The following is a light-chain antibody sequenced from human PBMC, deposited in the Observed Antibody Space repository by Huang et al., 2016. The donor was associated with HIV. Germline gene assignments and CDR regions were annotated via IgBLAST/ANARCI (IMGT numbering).Light chain of an antibody. CDR3: QQLHSYPIT. V-gene: IGKV1-9*01. J-gene: IGKJ5*01. CDR1: QDIANS. Sequence: QLTQSPSSLSMSVGDRVIITCQASQDIANSLAWYQHKPVRAPKLLISAASTLQSGVPSRFSGGSAGTYFTLIITNLQPDDFASYYCQQLHSYPITFGQGTRLDI. CDR2: AAS.